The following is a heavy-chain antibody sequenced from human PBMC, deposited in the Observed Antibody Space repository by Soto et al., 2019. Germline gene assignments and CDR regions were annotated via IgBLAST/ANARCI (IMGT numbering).Heavy chain of an antibody. CDR1: GGTFSSYA. D-gene: IGHD3-3*01. CDR3: ASSPYYDFWSGYYENYYYYGMDV. Sequence: QVQLVQSGAEVKKPGSSVKVSCKASGGTFSSYAISWVRQAPGQGLEWMGGIIPIFGTANYAQKFQSRVTITADESTSTAYMELSSLRSEDTAVYYCASSPYYDFWSGYYENYYYYGMDVWGQGTTVTVSS. J-gene: IGHJ6*02. V-gene: IGHV1-69*01. CDR2: IIPIFGTA.